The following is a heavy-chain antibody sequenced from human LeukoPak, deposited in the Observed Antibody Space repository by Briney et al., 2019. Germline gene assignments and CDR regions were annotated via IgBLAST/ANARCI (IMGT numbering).Heavy chain of an antibody. J-gene: IGHJ4*02. V-gene: IGHV3-30*14. CDR3: ASGSSFDY. CDR1: GFTFSSYA. CDR2: ISYDGSNK. D-gene: IGHD3-10*01. Sequence: PGRSLRLSCAASGFTFSSYAMHWVRQAPGKGLEWVAVISYDGSNKYYADSVKGRFTISRDNSKNTLYLQMNSLRAEDTAVYYCASGSSFDYWGQGTLVTVSS.